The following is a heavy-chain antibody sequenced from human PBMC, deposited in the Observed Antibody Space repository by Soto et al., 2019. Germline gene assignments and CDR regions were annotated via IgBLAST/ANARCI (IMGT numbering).Heavy chain of an antibody. J-gene: IGHJ4*02. D-gene: IGHD4-4*01. CDR1: GFTFSSYW. Sequence: GGSLRLSCAASGFTFSSYWMSWVRQAPGKGLEWVANIKQDGSEKYYVDSVKGRFTISRDNAKNSLYLQMNSLRAEDTAVYYCARDGPDYTNYFDYWGQGTLVTVSS. CDR3: ARDGPDYTNYFDY. V-gene: IGHV3-7*05. CDR2: IKQDGSEK.